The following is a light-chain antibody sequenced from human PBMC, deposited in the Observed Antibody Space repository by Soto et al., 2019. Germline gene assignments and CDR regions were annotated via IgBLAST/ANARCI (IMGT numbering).Light chain of an antibody. CDR2: EVS. CDR1: SSDVGGYKY. J-gene: IGLJ2*01. V-gene: IGLV2-14*01. CDR3: ASYTSSSTSVI. Sequence: QSALTQPASVSGSPGQSITIYCTGTSSDVGGYKYVSWYQQHPDKAPKLIIFEVSNRPSGISSRFSGSKSGNTASLTISGLQAEDEADYYCASYTSSSTSVIFGRGTQLTVL.